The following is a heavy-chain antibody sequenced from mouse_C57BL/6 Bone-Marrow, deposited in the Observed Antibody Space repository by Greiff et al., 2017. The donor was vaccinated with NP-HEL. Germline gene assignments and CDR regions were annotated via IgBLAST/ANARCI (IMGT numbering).Heavy chain of an antibody. J-gene: IGHJ1*03. D-gene: IGHD1-1*01. CDR2: IYPRSGNT. CDR1: GYTFTSYG. Sequence: QVQLKESGAELARPGASVKLSCKASGYTFTSYGISWVKQRTGQGLEWIGEIYPRSGNTYYNEKFKGKATLTADKSSSTAYMELRSLTSEDSAVYFCARGAYGSSYWYFDVWGTGTTVTVSS. V-gene: IGHV1-81*01. CDR3: ARGAYGSSYWYFDV.